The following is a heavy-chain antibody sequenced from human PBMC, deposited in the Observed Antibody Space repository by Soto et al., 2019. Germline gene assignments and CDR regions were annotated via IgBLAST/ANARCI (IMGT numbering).Heavy chain of an antibody. CDR3: ARGGNWGSGDAFDI. J-gene: IGHJ3*02. CDR1: GFTFGRYW. Sequence: EVQLVESGGGLVQPGGSLRLSCIASGFTFGRYWMSWVRQAPGKGLEWVANIKQDGSEKYYVDSVKGRFTIARDNAKNSLYLQMNSLRAEDTAVYYCARGGNWGSGDAFDIWGQGTMVTVSS. CDR2: IKQDGSEK. D-gene: IGHD7-27*01. V-gene: IGHV3-7*01.